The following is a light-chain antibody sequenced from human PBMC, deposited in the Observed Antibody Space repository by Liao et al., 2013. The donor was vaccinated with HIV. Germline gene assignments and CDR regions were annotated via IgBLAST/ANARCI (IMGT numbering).Light chain of an antibody. CDR1: ELGDKF. J-gene: IGLJ2*01. V-gene: IGLV3-1*01. CDR3: QAWDRNTAI. CDR2: QDK. Sequence: SYELTQPPSVSVSPGQTVTITCSGHELGDKFVSWYQQKPGQSPVVVIYQDKKRPSGIPERFSGSNSGNTATLTISGTQPMDEADYYCQAWDRNTAIFGGGTKLTVL.